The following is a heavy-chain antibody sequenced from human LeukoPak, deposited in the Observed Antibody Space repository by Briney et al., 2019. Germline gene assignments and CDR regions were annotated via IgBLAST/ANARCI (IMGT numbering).Heavy chain of an antibody. CDR3: AKDIGPGYSGYEV. CDR2: ISWNSGSI. J-gene: IGHJ4*02. D-gene: IGHD5-12*01. V-gene: IGHV3-9*01. Sequence: GGSLRLSCAGSGFTLSSYAISWVRQAPGKGLEWVSGISWNSGSIGYADSVKGRFTISRDNAKHSLYLQINSLRAEDTALYYCAKDIGPGYSGYEVWGQGTLVTVPS. CDR1: GFTLSSYA.